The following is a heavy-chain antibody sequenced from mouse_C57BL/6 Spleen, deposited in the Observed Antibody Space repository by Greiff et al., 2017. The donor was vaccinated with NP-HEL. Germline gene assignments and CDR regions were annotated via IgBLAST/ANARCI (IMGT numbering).Heavy chain of an antibody. J-gene: IGHJ4*01. CDR2: IDPETGGT. CDR3: TREGTIVTYYYAMDY. D-gene: IGHD2-5*01. Sequence: QVQLKESGAELVRPGASVTLSCKASGYTFTDYEMHWVKQTPVHGLEWIGAIDPETGGTAYNQKFKGKAILTADKSSSTAYMELRSLTSEDSAVYYFTREGTIVTYYYAMDYWGQTPSVTVSS. CDR1: GYTFTDYE. V-gene: IGHV1-15*01.